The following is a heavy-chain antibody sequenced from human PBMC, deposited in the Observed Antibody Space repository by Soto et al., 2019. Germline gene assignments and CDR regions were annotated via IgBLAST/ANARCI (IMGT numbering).Heavy chain of an antibody. CDR3: ARDFYGGYTYGPGDY. V-gene: IGHV3-7*01. Sequence: GGSLRLSCAASGFMFSAYWMSWVRQAPGKGLEWVANIHGDGGKIYYVDSVKGRFTISRDNAKRSLYLQMNSLRAEDTAVDYCARDFYGGYTYGPGDYWGQGALVTGSA. D-gene: IGHD5-18*01. CDR1: GFMFSAYW. CDR2: IHGDGGKI. J-gene: IGHJ4*02.